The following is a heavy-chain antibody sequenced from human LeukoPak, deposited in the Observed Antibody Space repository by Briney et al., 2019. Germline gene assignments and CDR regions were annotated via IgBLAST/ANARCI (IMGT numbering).Heavy chain of an antibody. V-gene: IGHV3-33*06. D-gene: IGHD5-12*01. CDR2: IWYDGSNK. J-gene: IGHJ5*02. Sequence: GRSLRLSCAASRFSFSNYGMHWVCQAPGKGLEWVAFIWYDGSNKYYADSVKGRFTISRDTSKSTMYLQMNSLRAEDTAVYYCAKEVENIVPPAWGQGTLVTVSS. CDR3: AKEVENIVPPA. CDR1: RFSFSNYG.